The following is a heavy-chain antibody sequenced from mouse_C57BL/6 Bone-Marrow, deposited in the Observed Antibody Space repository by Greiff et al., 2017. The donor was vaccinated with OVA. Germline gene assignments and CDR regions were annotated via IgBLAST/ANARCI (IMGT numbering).Heavy chain of an antibody. Sequence: VQLQQSGAELVKPGASVKLSCKASGYTFTSYWMHWVKQRPGQGLEWIGMIHPNSGSTNYNEKFKSKATLTVDKSSSTAYMQLSSLTSEDSAVYYCAKRAGDYDPDDWGQGTTLTVSS. CDR1: GYTFTSYW. CDR3: AKRAGDYDPDD. D-gene: IGHD2-4*01. CDR2: IHPNSGST. J-gene: IGHJ2*01. V-gene: IGHV1-64*01.